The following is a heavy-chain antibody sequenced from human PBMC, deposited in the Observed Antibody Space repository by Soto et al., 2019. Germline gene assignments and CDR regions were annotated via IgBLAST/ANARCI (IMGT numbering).Heavy chain of an antibody. CDR2: IIPIFGTA. CDR3: XXXXCGGDCYWGGLPADNWFDP. Sequence: QVQLVQSGAEVKKPGSSVKVSCKASGGTFSSYAISWVRQAPGQGLEWMGGIIPIFGTANYAQKFQGRVTITADEXXXXXXXXXXXXXXXXXXXXXXXXXXCGGDCYWGGLPADNWFDPWGQGTLVTVSS. D-gene: IGHD2-21*02. J-gene: IGHJ5*02. CDR1: GGTFSSYA. V-gene: IGHV1-69*01.